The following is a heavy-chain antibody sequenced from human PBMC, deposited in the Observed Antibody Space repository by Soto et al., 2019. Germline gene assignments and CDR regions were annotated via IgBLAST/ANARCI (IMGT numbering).Heavy chain of an antibody. D-gene: IGHD3-22*01. CDR2: ISYSGST. J-gene: IGHJ4*02. Sequence: PSETLSLTCTVSGGSVSGDSYYWSWIRQPPGKGLEWIGYISYSGSTKYNPALKNRVTISVDTSKNQISMKLSTITAADTAVYFCARGKITMIVQGYFDYWGQGTLVTVSS. CDR3: ARGKITMIVQGYFDY. CDR1: GGSVSGDSYY. V-gene: IGHV4-61*01.